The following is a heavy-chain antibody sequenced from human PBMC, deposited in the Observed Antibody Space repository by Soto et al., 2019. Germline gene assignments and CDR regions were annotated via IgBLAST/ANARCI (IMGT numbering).Heavy chain of an antibody. CDR2: ISTSGATR. Sequence: EVQLVESGGGLVQPGGSLRLSCVASGFTFSTVSMNWVRQAPGKGLEWVAHISTSGATRYYADSVKGRFTISRDNAKTSLYLQMDSLRNEDTAVYYCARFFGSGFDYWGQGTLVTVSS. CDR3: ARFFGSGFDY. J-gene: IGHJ4*02. CDR1: GFTFSTVS. D-gene: IGHD6-19*01. V-gene: IGHV3-48*02.